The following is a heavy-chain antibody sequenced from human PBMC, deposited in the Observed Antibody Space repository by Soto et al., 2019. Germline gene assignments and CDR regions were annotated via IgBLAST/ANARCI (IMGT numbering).Heavy chain of an antibody. CDR3: AKDGKRSGWRSDYGMDV. CDR2: ISGSGGST. J-gene: IGHJ6*02. Sequence: GSLRLSCAASGFTFSSYAMSWVRQAPGKGLEWVSAISGSGGSTYYADSVKGRFTISRDNSKNTLYLQMNSLRAEDTAVYYCAKDGKRSGWRSDYGMDVWGQGTTVTVSS. D-gene: IGHD6-19*01. V-gene: IGHV3-23*01. CDR1: GFTFSSYA.